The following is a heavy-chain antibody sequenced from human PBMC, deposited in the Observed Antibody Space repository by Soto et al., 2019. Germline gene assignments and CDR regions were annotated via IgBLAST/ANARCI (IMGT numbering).Heavy chain of an antibody. Sequence: SETLSLTCTVSGGSISSSSYYWGWIRQPPGKGLEWIGSIYYSGSTYYNPSLKSRVTISVDTSKNQFSLKLSSVTAADTAVYYCASIVVVPAAMWGRGNYYYGMDVWGQGTKVTVSS. CDR2: IYYSGST. V-gene: IGHV4-39*01. D-gene: IGHD2-2*01. J-gene: IGHJ6*02. CDR3: ASIVVVPAAMWGRGNYYYGMDV. CDR1: GGSISSSSYY.